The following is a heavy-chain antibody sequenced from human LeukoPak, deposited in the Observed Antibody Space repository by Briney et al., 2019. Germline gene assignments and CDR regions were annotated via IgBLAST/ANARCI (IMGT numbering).Heavy chain of an antibody. CDR1: GGSISSGSYY. CDR3: AREKIADSSKDY. CDR2: IYTSGST. V-gene: IGHV4-61*02. J-gene: IGHJ4*02. Sequence: SETLSLTCIVSGGSISSGSYYWSWIRQPAGKGLEWIGRIYTSGSTNYNPSLKSRVTISVDTSKNQFSLKLSSVTAADTAVYYCAREKIADSSKDYWGQGTLVTVSS. D-gene: IGHD3-22*01.